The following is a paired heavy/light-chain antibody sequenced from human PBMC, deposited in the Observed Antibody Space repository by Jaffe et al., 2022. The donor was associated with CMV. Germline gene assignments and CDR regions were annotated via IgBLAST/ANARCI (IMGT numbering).Light chain of an antibody. Sequence: QSVLTQPPSVSAAPGQNVTISCSGSTSNIGNNHVSWYRQLPGTAPKLLIFENDKRFSGIPDRFSGSKSGTSATLDITGLQTGDEADYYCGTWRVFGGGTRLTVL. CDR1: TSNIGNNH. CDR2: END. J-gene: IGLJ3*02. V-gene: IGLV1-51*02. CDR3: GTWRV.
Heavy chain of an antibody. CDR3: ARERAGASMFYYHLGIDV. CDR2: VTYVGSK. V-gene: IGHV4-39*02. J-gene: IGHJ6*02. Sequence: QLQLQESGPGLVKPSETLSLTCTVSAGSITNPSSYWGWFRQSPGLGLEWIGSVTYVGSKYYNPSLNSRVTISVDTSDNQFSLRLTSVTAEDAAVYYCARERAGASMFYYHLGIDVWGQGTMVTVSS. D-gene: IGHD1-26*01. CDR1: AGSITNPSSY.